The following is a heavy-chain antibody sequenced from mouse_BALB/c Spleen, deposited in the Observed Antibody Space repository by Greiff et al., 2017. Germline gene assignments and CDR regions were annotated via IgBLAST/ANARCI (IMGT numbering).Heavy chain of an antibody. Sequence: VQLQQSAAELARPGASVKMSCKASGYTFTSYTMHWVKQRPGQGLEWIGYINPSSGYTEYNQKFKDKTTLTADKSSSTAYMQLSSLTSEDSAVYYCARGIYGNYPHYFDYWGQGTTLTVSS. CDR2: INPSSGYT. J-gene: IGHJ2*01. CDR1: GYTFTSYT. D-gene: IGHD2-1*01. V-gene: IGHV1-4*02. CDR3: ARGIYGNYPHYFDY.